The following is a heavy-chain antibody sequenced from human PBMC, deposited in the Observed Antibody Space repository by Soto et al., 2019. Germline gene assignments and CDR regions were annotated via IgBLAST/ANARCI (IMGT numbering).Heavy chain of an antibody. CDR3: SRSLES. CDR2: ISPDGGQR. V-gene: IGHV3-7*01. CDR1: GFTFSNFW. J-gene: IGHJ4*02. Sequence: GGSLRLSCAASGFTFSNFWMDWVRQAPGKGLEWVANISPDGGQRQYVGSVKGRFTISRDNARNSLYPQMSRLTAEDSALYYCSRSLESWGQGARVTVSS.